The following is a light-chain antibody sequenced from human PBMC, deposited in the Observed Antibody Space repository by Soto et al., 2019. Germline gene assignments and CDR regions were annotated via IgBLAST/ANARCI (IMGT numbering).Light chain of an antibody. V-gene: IGLV2-23*02. CDR1: SGDVGSYNL. CDR2: EVT. CDR3: CSYAGNSEV. Sequence: QSVLTQPASVSGSPGQSITIPCTGTSGDVGSYNLVSWYQQHPGKAPKLLIYEVTERPSGVSNRFSGSKSGNTASLTISGLQPDGEADYYCCSYAGNSEVFGTGTKVTV. J-gene: IGLJ1*01.